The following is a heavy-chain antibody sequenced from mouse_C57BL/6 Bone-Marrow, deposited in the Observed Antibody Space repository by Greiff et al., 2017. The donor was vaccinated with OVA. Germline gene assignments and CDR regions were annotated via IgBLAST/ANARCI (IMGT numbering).Heavy chain of an antibody. Sequence: EVQRVESGGGLVKPGGSLKLSCAASGFTFSSYAMSWVRQTPEKRLEWVATISDGGSYTYYPDNVKGRFTISRDNAKNNLYLQMSHLKSEDTAMYYCARDGGRAMDCWGQGTSVTVSS. J-gene: IGHJ4*01. CDR3: ARDGGRAMDC. CDR1: GFTFSSYA. CDR2: ISDGGSYT. V-gene: IGHV5-4*01.